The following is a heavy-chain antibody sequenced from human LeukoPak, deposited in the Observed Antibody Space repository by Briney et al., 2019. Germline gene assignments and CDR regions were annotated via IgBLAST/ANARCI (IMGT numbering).Heavy chain of an antibody. CDR2: IRSKAYGGTT. J-gene: IGHJ4*02. D-gene: IGHD1-26*01. CDR3: TSSYQWEPSDY. V-gene: IGHV3-49*03. Sequence: GGSLRLSCTGSGFTFGDYAMSWFRQAPGKGLEWVGFIRSKAYGGTTEYAASVKGRFTISRDDSKSIAYLQMNSLKTEDTAVYYCTSSYQWEPSDYWGQGTLVTVSS. CDR1: GFTFGDYA.